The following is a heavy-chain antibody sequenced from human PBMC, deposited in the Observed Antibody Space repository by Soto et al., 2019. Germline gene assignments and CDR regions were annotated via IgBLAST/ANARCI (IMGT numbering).Heavy chain of an antibody. J-gene: IGHJ4*02. CDR1: GGIVSSNSYY. D-gene: IGHD3-3*01. Sequence: QVQLQESGPGLVKPSETLSLTCTVSGGIVSSNSYYWSWIRQPPGKGLEWIGYIYDSETTNYNPSHNDRITISVDTSKNQSSRKLSSVTAMDTAVYYCARVRSRATAYYESYWGKGILFTVSA. V-gene: IGHV4-61*01. CDR2: IYDSETT. CDR3: ARVRSRATAYYESY.